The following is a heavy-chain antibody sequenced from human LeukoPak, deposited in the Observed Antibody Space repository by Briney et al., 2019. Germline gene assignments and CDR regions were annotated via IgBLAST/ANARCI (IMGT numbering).Heavy chain of an antibody. Sequence: GGSLRLSCAASGFSVSNNYMSWVRQAPGKGVEWVSVIYSGGNTYYADSVKGRFAISREYSRNTVYLQMNSLRAEDTAVYYCTSTLGGYYVGTWTCWGQGTLVTVSS. V-gene: IGHV3-53*01. J-gene: IGHJ4*02. CDR1: GFSVSNNY. CDR3: TSTLGGYYVGTWTC. D-gene: IGHD3-22*01. CDR2: IYSGGNT.